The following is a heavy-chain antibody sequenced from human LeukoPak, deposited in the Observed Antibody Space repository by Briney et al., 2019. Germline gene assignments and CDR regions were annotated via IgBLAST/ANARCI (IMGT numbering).Heavy chain of an antibody. CDR1: GYSFTSYW. CDR2: IYPGDSDT. J-gene: IGHJ6*02. D-gene: IGHD2-8*01. Sequence: GESLLISCKGSGYSFTSYWIGWVRQMPGKGLEWMGIIYPGDSDTRYSPSFQGQVTISADKSISTAYLQWSSLKASDTAMYYCARGVSPSYYYYYGMDVWGQGTTVTVSS. V-gene: IGHV5-51*01. CDR3: ARGVSPSYYYYYGMDV.